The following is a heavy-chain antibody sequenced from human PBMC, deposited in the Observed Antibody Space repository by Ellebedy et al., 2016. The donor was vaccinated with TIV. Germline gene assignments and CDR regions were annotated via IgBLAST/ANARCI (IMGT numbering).Heavy chain of an antibody. V-gene: IGHV3-33*01. CDR1: GFTFSSYG. D-gene: IGHD4-17*01. CDR3: ARDAVTITYFDY. CDR2: IWYDGSNK. J-gene: IGHJ4*02. Sequence: GESLKISCAASGFTFSSYGMHWVRQAPGKGLEWVAVIWYDGSNKYYADSVKGRFTISRDNSKNTLYLQMNSLRAEDTAVYYCARDAVTITYFDYWGQGTLVTVSS.